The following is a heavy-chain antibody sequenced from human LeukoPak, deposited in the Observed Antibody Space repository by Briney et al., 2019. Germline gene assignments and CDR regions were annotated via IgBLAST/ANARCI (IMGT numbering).Heavy chain of an antibody. CDR2: ISAYNGST. CDR3: ARDFPDIVVVPAAILSGWFDP. V-gene: IGHV1-18*01. J-gene: IGHJ5*02. Sequence: GASVTVSCKASGYTFTRYGISWVRQAPGQGLEWMGWISAYNGSTNYAQKLQGRVTMTTDTSTSTAYMELRSLRSDDTAVYYCARDFPDIVVVPAAILSGWFDPWGQGTLVTVSS. CDR1: GYTFTRYG. D-gene: IGHD2-2*01.